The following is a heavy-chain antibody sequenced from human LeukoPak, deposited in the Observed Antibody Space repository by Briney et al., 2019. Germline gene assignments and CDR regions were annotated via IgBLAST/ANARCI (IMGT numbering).Heavy chain of an antibody. V-gene: IGHV4-34*01. CDR2: INHIGST. Sequence: SHTLSLTRAVYGESLTAYYWSCIRQPPTRGLEWMGEINHIGSTNYHPAIKSRGTISVDTSKHQFSLTLSSVTAGDTGVYYCARKNYWGQGTLVTVSS. CDR3: ARKNY. CDR1: GESLTAYY. J-gene: IGHJ4*02.